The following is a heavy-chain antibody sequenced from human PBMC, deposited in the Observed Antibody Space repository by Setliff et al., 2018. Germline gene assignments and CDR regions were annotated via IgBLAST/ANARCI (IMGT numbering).Heavy chain of an antibody. Sequence: GASVKVSCKASGYTFTSYYMHWVRQAPGQGLEWMGIINPSGGSTSYAQKFQGRVTMTRGTSTSTVYMEINSLRPDDTVVYFCARGGVAAAGKKGVFEHWGQGTLVTVSS. J-gene: IGHJ4*02. CDR1: GYTFTSYY. D-gene: IGHD6-13*01. CDR3: ARGGVAAAGKKGVFEH. CDR2: INPSGGST. V-gene: IGHV1-46*01.